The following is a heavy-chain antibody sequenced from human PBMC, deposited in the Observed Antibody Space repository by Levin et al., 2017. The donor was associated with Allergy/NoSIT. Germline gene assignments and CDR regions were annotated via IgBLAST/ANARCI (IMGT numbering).Heavy chain of an antibody. CDR1: GYTFTYYN. D-gene: IGHD1-1*01. CDR2: INPKAGST. Sequence: VASVKVSCKAVGYTFTYYNMHWFRQAPGQGPDWMGVINPKAGSTTYAQKFQGRLTMTSDTSTTTVYMQLSSLRSEDTAVYYCARWNLGAFDIWGQGTVVTVSS. CDR3: ARWNLGAFDI. V-gene: IGHV1-46*01. J-gene: IGHJ3*02.